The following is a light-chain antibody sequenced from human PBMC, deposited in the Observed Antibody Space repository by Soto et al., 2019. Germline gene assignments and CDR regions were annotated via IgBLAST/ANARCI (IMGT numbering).Light chain of an antibody. CDR1: LSISNY. CDR2: DAS. J-gene: IGKJ5*01. CDR3: QQRFNWQVT. Sequence: EIVMTPSPATLSVSPCGRATLSLRASLSISNYLAWYQQKPGQAPRLLIYDASNRATGIPARFGGSGSGTDFTLTISSLEPEDFAVYYCQQRFNWQVTFGQGTRLEI. V-gene: IGKV3-11*01.